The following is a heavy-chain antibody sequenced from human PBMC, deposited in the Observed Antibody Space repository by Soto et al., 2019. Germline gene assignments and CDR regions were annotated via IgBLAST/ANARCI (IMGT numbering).Heavy chain of an antibody. CDR1: GGSFSGYY. CDR3: ARAPALGYGSGGSCWSHAFDI. D-gene: IGHD2-15*01. Sequence: QVQLQQWGAGLLKPSETLSLTCAVYGGSFSGYYWSWIRQPPGKGLEWIGEINHSGSTNYNPSLKIRVTISVDTSKNQFSRKLSSVTAADTAVYYCARAPALGYGSGGSCWSHAFDIWGQGTMVTVSS. CDR2: INHSGST. J-gene: IGHJ3*02. V-gene: IGHV4-34*01.